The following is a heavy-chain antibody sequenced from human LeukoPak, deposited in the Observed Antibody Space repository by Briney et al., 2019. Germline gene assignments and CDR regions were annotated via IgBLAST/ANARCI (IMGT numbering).Heavy chain of an antibody. CDR3: ARDSGNERLGVYFDY. V-gene: IGHV4-59*12. J-gene: IGHJ4*02. D-gene: IGHD7-27*01. CDR1: GGSISSYY. Sequence: SETLSLTCTVSGGSISSYYWSWIRQPPGRGLEWIGYIHSSGTTNYNPSLKGRLTMSVDTSKNQFSLKLSSVTAADTAVYYCARDSGNERLGVYFDYWGQGTLVTVSS. CDR2: IHSSGTT.